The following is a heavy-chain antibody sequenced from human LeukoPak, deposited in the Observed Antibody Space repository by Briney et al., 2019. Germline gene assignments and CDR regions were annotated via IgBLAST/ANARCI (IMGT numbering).Heavy chain of an antibody. CDR3: ARGGDYDFWSGYLHLWFDP. Sequence: SETVSLTCAVYGGSFSGYYGSWIRQPPGKGLEWLGEITHSGSTNYNPSLKSRVTISEDTSKNQFSLKLSSVTAADTDVYYCARGGDYDFWSGYLHLWFDPWGQGILVTVSS. CDR2: ITHSGST. CDR1: GGSFSGYY. J-gene: IGHJ5*02. V-gene: IGHV4-34*01. D-gene: IGHD3-3*01.